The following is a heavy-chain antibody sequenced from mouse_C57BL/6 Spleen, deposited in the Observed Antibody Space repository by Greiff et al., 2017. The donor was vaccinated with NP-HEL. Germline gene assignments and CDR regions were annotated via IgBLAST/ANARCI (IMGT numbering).Heavy chain of an antibody. CDR1: GYTFTSYG. CDR2: IYPRSGNT. V-gene: IGHV1-81*01. CDR3: ARNLSPSAWVFAY. J-gene: IGHJ3*01. D-gene: IGHD3-2*02. Sequence: QVQLQLSGAELARPGASVKLSCKASGYTFTSYGISWVKQRTGQGLEWIGEIYPRSGNTYYNEKFKGKATLTADKSSSTAYMELRSLTSEDSAVYFCARNLSPSAWVFAYWGQGTLVTVSA.